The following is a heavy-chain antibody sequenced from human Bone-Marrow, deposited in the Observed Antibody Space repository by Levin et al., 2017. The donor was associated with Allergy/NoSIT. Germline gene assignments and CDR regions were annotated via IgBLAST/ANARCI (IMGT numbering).Heavy chain of an antibody. D-gene: IGHD2-8*02. CDR1: GFTFNTYN. CDR2: ISTSATYI. V-gene: IGHV3-21*01. J-gene: IGHJ5*02. CDR3: AGGPCSGGVCNMGDWFDP. Sequence: GGSLRLSCAASGFTFNTYNMNWVRQAPGKGLEWVSSISTSATYIHYADSVKGRFTISRDNAKNSLYLQMSSLRAEDTAVYYCAGGPCSGGVCNMGDWFDPWGQGTLVTVSS.